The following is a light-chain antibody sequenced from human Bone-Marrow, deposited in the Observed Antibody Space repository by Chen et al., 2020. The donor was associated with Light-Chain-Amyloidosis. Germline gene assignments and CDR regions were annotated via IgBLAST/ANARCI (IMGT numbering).Light chain of an antibody. CDR3: QVWDRSSDRPV. V-gene: IGLV3-21*02. CDR2: DDS. J-gene: IGLJ3*02. Sequence: SYVLTQPSSVSVAPGQTGTIACGGNNIGSTSVHWYQQPPGQAPLLVVYDDSDRPSGIPERLSGSNSGNTATLTISRVEAGDEADYYCQVWDRSSDRPVFGGGTKLTVL. CDR1: NIGSTS.